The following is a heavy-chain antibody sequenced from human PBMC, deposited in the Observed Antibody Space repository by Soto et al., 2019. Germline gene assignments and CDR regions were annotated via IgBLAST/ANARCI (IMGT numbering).Heavy chain of an antibody. CDR3: SSPLDY. CDR2: IYTSGST. Sequence: PSETLSLTCTVSGGSISSYYWSWIRQPAGKGLEWIGRIYTSGSTNYNPSLKSRVTMSVDTSRNQFSLKTEDTALYYCTRAYSSSPLDYWGQGARVTVSS. V-gene: IGHV4-4*07. J-gene: IGHJ4*02. D-gene: IGHD6-13*01. CDR1: GGSISSYY.